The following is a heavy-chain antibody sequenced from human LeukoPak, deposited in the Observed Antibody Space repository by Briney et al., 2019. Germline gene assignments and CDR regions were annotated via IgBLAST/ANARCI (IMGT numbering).Heavy chain of an antibody. CDR1: GGSISSGGHS. CDR3: ARETYYYDSSGYYYVYYYGMDV. D-gene: IGHD3-22*01. J-gene: IGHJ6*02. Sequence: PSETLSLTCTVSGGSISSGGHSWSWIRQPPGKGLEWIGYIYHSGSGSTYYNPSLKSRVTISIDKSKNQFSLKLNSVTAADTAVYYCARETYYYDSSGYYYVYYYGMDVWGQGTTVTVSS. V-gene: IGHV4-30-2*01. CDR2: IYHSGSGST.